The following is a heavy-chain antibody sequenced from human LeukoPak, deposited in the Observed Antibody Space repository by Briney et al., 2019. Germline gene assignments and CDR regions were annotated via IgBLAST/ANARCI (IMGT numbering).Heavy chain of an antibody. Sequence: MAGGSLRLSCAASGFTFSDYYMSWVRRAPGKGLECVSYIISSGSTIYYAASVKGRFTISSDNAKNSLYLQINSLRAEDTAVYYCARVSWELLYFDCWGQGTLVTVSS. J-gene: IGHJ4*02. CDR3: ARVSWELLYFDC. D-gene: IGHD1-26*01. V-gene: IGHV3-11*04. CDR2: IISSGSTI. CDR1: GFTFSDYY.